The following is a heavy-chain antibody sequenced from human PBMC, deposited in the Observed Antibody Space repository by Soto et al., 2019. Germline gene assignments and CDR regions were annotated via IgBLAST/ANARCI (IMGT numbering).Heavy chain of an antibody. Sequence: QVQLVQSGAEVKKPGASVKVSCKASGYTFTSYTMYWVRQAPGQRLEWKGWIHTGNGATKYSQKFQGRVTITRDTSASTADMQLSSLTYEDTAVYYCTRAQGIGAAAFDYFDPWGQGTLVTVSS. CDR3: TRAQGIGAAAFDYFDP. D-gene: IGHD6-13*01. V-gene: IGHV1-3*04. J-gene: IGHJ5*02. CDR1: GYTFTSYT. CDR2: IHTGNGAT.